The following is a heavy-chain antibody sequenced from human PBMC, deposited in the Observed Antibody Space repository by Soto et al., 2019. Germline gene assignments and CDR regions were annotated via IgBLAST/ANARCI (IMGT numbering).Heavy chain of an antibody. V-gene: IGHV3-11*06. J-gene: IGHJ3*02. Sequence: QEQLVESGGGLVKPGGSLRLSCVASGFTFGDYYLNWIRQAPGKGLEWVSYIASSGPYTNYAESVKGRFTISRDNARNSLYLQMNSLRAEDTAVYYCARGLIGNSGYQNDGLDIWGQGTMVTVSS. CDR3: ARGLIGNSGYQNDGLDI. CDR2: IASSGPYT. D-gene: IGHD5-12*01. CDR1: GFTFGDYY.